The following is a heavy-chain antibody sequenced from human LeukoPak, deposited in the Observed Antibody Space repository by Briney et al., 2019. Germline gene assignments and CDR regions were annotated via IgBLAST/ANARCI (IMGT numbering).Heavy chain of an antibody. CDR3: ASRLKNPSDYGLSKYYFDS. D-gene: IGHD4-17*01. Sequence: GGPLRLSCAASGFTFSSYAMSWVRQAPGKGLEWVSAISGSGGSTYYADSVRGRFTISRDNSKNTLYLQINSLRAEDTAVYYCASRLKNPSDYGLSKYYFDSWGQGTLVTVSS. J-gene: IGHJ4*02. V-gene: IGHV3-23*01. CDR1: GFTFSSYA. CDR2: ISGSGGST.